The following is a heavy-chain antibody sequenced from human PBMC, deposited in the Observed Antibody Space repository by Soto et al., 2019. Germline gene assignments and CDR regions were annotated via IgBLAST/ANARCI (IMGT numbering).Heavy chain of an antibody. CDR2: ISGSGGST. J-gene: IGHJ4*02. Sequence: GGSLRLSCASSVFTFAGYSTMRWVRQAPGKGLEWVSSISGSGGSTYYADSVKGRFTISRDNSKNTLYLQMNALSAEDTAFYYCAKDRGGFAGGWEYFDYLGQGALVNVSS. D-gene: IGHD6-19*01. CDR1: VFTFAGYST. CDR3: AKDRGGFAGGWEYFDY. V-gene: IGHV3-23*01.